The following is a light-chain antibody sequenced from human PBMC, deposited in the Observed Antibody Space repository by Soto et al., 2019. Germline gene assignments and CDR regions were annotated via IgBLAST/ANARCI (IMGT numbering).Light chain of an antibody. Sequence: SALTQPASVPGSPGQSITISCTGTSSDVGGYNYVSWYQHHPGKTPKLMIYDVSNRPSGVSNRFSGSKSGNTASLTISGLQPEDEADYYCCSYTTSNTRQIVFGTGTKVTVL. CDR2: DVS. CDR1: SSDVGGYNY. V-gene: IGLV2-14*03. J-gene: IGLJ1*01. CDR3: CSYTTSNTRQIV.